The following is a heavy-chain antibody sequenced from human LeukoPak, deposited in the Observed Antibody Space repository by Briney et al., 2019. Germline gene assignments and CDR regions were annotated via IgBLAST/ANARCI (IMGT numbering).Heavy chain of an antibody. V-gene: IGHV2-5*01. CDR1: GFSLSTSGVG. CDR3: ARMYYYDSSGYFRGWFDP. D-gene: IGHD3-22*01. CDR2: IYWNDDK. J-gene: IGHJ5*02. Sequence: SGPTLVKPTQTLTLTCTFSGFSLSTSGVGVGWIRQPPGKALGWLALIYWNDDKRYSPSLKSRLTITKDTSKNQVVLTMTNMDPVDTATYYCARMYYYDSSGYFRGWFDPWGQGTLVTVSS.